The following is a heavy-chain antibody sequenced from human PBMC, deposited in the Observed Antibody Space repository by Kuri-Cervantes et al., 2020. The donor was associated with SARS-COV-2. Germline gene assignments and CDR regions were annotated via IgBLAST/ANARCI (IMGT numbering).Heavy chain of an antibody. CDR2: IYHSGST. D-gene: IGHD2-2*01. CDR3: ARVGVYCSSTSCYPNWFDP. Sequence: SETLSLTCTVSGYSISSGYYWGWIRQPPGKGLEWIGSIYHSGSTYYNPSLKSRVTISVDTSKNQFSLKLCSVTAADTAVYYCARVGVYCSSTSCYPNWFDPWGQGTLVTVSS. V-gene: IGHV4-38-2*02. J-gene: IGHJ5*02. CDR1: GYSISSGYY.